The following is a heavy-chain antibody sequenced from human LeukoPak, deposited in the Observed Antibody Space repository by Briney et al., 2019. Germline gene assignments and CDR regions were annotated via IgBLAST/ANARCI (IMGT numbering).Heavy chain of an antibody. CDR2: INPSGGST. CDR1: GYTFTSYY. J-gene: IGHJ4*02. CDR3: ARGLRVAVAGPGEYYFDY. D-gene: IGHD6-19*01. Sequence: GASVTVSCKASGYTFTSYYMHWVRQAPGQGLEWMGIINPSGGSTSYAQKFQGRVTMTRDTSTSTVYMELSSLRSEDTAVYYCARGLRVAVAGPGEYYFDYWGQGTLVTVSS. V-gene: IGHV1-46*01.